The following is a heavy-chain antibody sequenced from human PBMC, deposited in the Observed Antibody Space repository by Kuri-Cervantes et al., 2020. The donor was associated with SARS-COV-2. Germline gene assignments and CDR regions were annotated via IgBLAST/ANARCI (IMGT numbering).Heavy chain of an antibody. J-gene: IGHJ3*02. CDR2: FDPEDGET. D-gene: IGHD2-21*01. V-gene: IGHV1-24*01. CDR1: GYTLTELS. Sequence: GGSLRLSCKVSGYTLTELSMHWVRQAPGKGLEWMGGFDPEDGETIYAQKFQGRVTMTEDTSTDTAYMELSSLRSEDTAVYYCATAYCGGDCYSRADAFDIWGQGTMVTVSS. CDR3: ATAYCGGDCYSRADAFDI.